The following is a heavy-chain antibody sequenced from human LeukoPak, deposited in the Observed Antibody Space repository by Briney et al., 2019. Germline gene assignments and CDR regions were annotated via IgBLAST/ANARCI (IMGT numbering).Heavy chain of an antibody. D-gene: IGHD3-22*01. CDR1: GGSISSSNYY. Sequence: PSETLSLTCTVSGGSISSSNYYWGWIRQPPGKGLEWIGSGSTYYNPSLKSRVTISVDTSKNQFSLELSSVTAADTAVYFCASPRGDDSGGYYTWYFHHWGQGILVTVSS. J-gene: IGHJ1*01. CDR2: SGST. V-gene: IGHV4-39*07. CDR3: ASPRGDDSGGYYTWYFHH.